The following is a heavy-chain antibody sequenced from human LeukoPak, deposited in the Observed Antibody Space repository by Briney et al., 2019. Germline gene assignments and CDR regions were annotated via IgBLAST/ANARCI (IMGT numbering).Heavy chain of an antibody. D-gene: IGHD1-26*01. Sequence: ASVKVSCKASGYTFTGYYMHWVRQAPGQGLDWMGWINPNSGGTNYAQKFQGRVTMTRDTSISTAYMELSSMRSEDTAVYYCARNIVGAIPMDVWGKGTTVTVSS. V-gene: IGHV1-2*02. CDR1: GYTFTGYY. J-gene: IGHJ6*03. CDR2: INPNSGGT. CDR3: ARNIVGAIPMDV.